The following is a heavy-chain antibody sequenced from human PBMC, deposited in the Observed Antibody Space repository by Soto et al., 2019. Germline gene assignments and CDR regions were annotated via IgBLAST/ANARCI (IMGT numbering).Heavy chain of an antibody. CDR2: ISGSGGTT. D-gene: IGHD2-21*02. J-gene: IGHJ4*02. Sequence: PGGSLRLSCAASGFTLSNYAMSWVRQAPGKGLEWVSSISGSGGTTYYADSVKGRFTISRDKSKNTLYLQMNSLRAEDAAMYYCVRLYGGNSPLFDYWGQGTLVTVSS. CDR1: GFTLSNYA. CDR3: VRLYGGNSPLFDY. V-gene: IGHV3-23*01.